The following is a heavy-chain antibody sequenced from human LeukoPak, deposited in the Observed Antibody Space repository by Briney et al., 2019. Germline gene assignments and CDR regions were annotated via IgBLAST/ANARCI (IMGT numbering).Heavy chain of an antibody. D-gene: IGHD3-3*01. CDR3: ARTLRFLEWSPDY. CDR2: IYYSGST. CDR1: GGSISSSSYY. Sequence: SETLSLTCTVSGGSISSSSYYWGWIRQPPGKGLEWIGSIYYSGSTYYNPSLKSRVTISVDTSKNQFSLKLSSVTAADTAVYYCARTLRFLEWSPDYWGQGTLVTVSS. J-gene: IGHJ4*02. V-gene: IGHV4-39*01.